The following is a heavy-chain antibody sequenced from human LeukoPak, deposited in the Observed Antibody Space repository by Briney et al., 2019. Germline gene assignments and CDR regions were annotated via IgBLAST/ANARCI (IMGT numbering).Heavy chain of an antibody. CDR3: ARKTIVAAGTGYYSMDV. J-gene: IGHJ6*02. Sequence: GESLKISCQGSGDSFAKSWIAWVRQMPGKGLEWMGIIYPGDSDTRYSPSFQGQVTISVDKSISTAYLQWSSLKASDTAMYYCARKTIVAAGTGYYSMDVWGHGTTVTVSS. CDR1: GDSFAKSW. D-gene: IGHD6-13*01. CDR2: IYPGDSDT. V-gene: IGHV5-51*01.